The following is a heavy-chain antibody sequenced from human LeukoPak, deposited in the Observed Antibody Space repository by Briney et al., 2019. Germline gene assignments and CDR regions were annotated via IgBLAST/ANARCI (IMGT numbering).Heavy chain of an antibody. V-gene: IGHV3-23*01. Sequence: GGSLRLSCAASGFTFSSHALSWVRQAPRKGREWVSSLSGSGYNTYYTHPVKGRFTISRANSKNTVYLQMNSLRAEDTAVYYCAKDQDTYYYGSGSYYTYNWFDPWGQGTLVTVSS. D-gene: IGHD3-10*01. CDR1: GFTFSSHA. CDR3: AKDQDTYYYGSGSYYTYNWFDP. J-gene: IGHJ5*02. CDR2: LSGSGYNT.